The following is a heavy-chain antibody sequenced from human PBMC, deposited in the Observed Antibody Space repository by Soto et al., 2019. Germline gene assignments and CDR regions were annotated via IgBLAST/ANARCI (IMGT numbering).Heavy chain of an antibody. CDR2: ISAYNGNT. V-gene: IGHV1-18*01. CDR3: ARVAPPGDY. Sequence: QVQLVQSGAEVKKPGASVKVSCKASGYTFTSYGISWVRQAPGQGLEWMGWISAYNGNTNYARKLQGRVPMTTYTSPTTAYMEAGSPSSDDTAVYYCARVAPPGDYWGQGTLVTVSS. CDR1: GYTFTSYG. J-gene: IGHJ4*02.